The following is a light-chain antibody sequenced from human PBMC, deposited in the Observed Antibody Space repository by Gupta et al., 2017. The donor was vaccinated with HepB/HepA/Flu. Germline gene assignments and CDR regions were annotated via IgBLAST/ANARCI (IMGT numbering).Light chain of an antibody. CDR1: QGIKKD. J-gene: IGKJ1*01. CDR2: AAS. V-gene: IGKV1-6*01. Sequence: AIQMTQSPSSLSASVGDRVTITCRASQGIKKDLAWYQHKPGKAPKLLIFAASSLQTGVPSRFRGSGSGTDFTLTINSLKPVDFATYYCLQDYSYPRTFGQGTKVEVK. CDR3: LQDYSYPRT.